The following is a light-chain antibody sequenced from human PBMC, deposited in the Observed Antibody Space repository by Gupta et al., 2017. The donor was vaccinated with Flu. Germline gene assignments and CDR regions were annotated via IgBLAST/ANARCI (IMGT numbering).Light chain of an antibody. CDR1: RGVTSN. CDR3: QHDNYCPFA. V-gene: IGKV3-15*01. CDR2: GAS. Sequence: PATLSLPPEERTTLCCRASRGVTSNVAWYQQKPGQAPRLLIYGASTRAVIIPARCSGRGSKKVFTPTISSLQYEDAAVYCWQHDNYCPFAFGQGTKVEIK. J-gene: IGKJ1*01.